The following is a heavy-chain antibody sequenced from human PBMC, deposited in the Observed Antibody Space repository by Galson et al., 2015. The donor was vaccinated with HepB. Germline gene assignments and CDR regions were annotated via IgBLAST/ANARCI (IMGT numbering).Heavy chain of an antibody. V-gene: IGHV1-69*13. J-gene: IGHJ3*02. D-gene: IGHD5-12*01. CDR2: IIPIFGTA. CDR1: GGTFSSYA. Sequence: SVKVSCKASGGTFSSYAISWVRQAPGQGLEWMGGIIPIFGTANYAQKFQGRVTITADESTSTAYMELSSLRSEDTAVYYCARPEREYSGYGIAEWGAFDIWGQGTMVTVSS. CDR3: ARPEREYSGYGIAEWGAFDI.